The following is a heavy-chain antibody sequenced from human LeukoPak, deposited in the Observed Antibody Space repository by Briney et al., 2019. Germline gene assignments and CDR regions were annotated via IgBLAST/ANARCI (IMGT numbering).Heavy chain of an antibody. CDR3: ARGNGYNYY. Sequence: PSETLSLTCTVSGASISGYYWSWIRQPPGKGLEWIGYIYYSGITNYNPSLKSRLTISVDTSKNQFSLKLSSVTAADTAVYYCARGNGYNYYWGQGTLVTVSS. CDR1: GASISGYY. V-gene: IGHV4-59*01. D-gene: IGHD5-24*01. CDR2: IYYSGIT. J-gene: IGHJ4*02.